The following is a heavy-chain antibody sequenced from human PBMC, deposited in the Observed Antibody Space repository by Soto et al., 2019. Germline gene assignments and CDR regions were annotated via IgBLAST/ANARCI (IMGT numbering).Heavy chain of an antibody. D-gene: IGHD3-3*01. CDR2: TYHSGTT. CDR1: GDSINNSHW. V-gene: IGHV4-4*02. CDR3: ARGGDVWSGYATQRNWFDS. J-gene: IGHJ5*01. Sequence: SETLSLTCAVSGDSINNSHWWSWVRQTPGKGLEWIGETYHSGTTNYNPSLKTRVTISIDKSKNQFSLKMNSVTAADAAVYYCARGGDVWSGYATQRNWFDSWAQGNLVTVSS.